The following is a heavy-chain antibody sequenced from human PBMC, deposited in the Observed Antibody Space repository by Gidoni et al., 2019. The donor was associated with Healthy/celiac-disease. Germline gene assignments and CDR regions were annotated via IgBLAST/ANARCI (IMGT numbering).Heavy chain of an antibody. CDR1: GCPFSRYA. J-gene: IGHJ4*02. CDR3: ARGVAAAGCDY. V-gene: IGHV1-69*01. CDR2: ISPIFGTA. D-gene: IGHD6-13*01. Sequence: QVPLVLSGAAVTQPGSSEKVSRKAYGCPFSRYAISWVGQAPGQGLEWMGGISPIFGTANYAQKFQGRVTITADESTSTAYMGLSSLRAEDTAVYYCARGVAAAGCDYWGQGTLVTVSS.